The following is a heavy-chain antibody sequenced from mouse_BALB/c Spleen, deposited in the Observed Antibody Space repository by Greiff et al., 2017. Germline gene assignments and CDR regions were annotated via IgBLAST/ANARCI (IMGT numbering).Heavy chain of an antibody. V-gene: IGHV3-6*02. J-gene: IGHJ3*01. Sequence: EVQLKESGPGLVKPSQSLSLTCSVTGYSITSGYYWNWIRQFPGNKLEWMGYISYDGSNNYNPSLKNRISITRDTSKNQFFLKLNSVTTEDTATYYCAREGYYGSSYEAWFAYWGQGTLVTVSA. CDR1: GYSITSGYY. D-gene: IGHD1-1*01. CDR2: ISYDGSN. CDR3: AREGYYGSSYEAWFAY.